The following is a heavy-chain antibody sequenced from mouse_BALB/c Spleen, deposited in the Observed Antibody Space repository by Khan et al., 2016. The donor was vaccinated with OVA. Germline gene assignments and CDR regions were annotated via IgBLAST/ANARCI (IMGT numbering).Heavy chain of an antibody. CDR1: GFSLSRYN. CDR3: ARAYCRFDGYYAMDY. J-gene: IGHJ4*01. D-gene: IGHD2-14*01. CDR2: IWGGGGT. V-gene: IGHV2-6-4*01. Sequence: QVQLKESGPGLVAPSQSLSITCPVSGFSLSRYNIHWVRQPPGKGLEWLGMIWGGGGTDYNSTLKSRLTISKDNSESQVFLKMNSLQTDDTAMYYCARAYCRFDGYYAMDYWGQGTSVTGSS.